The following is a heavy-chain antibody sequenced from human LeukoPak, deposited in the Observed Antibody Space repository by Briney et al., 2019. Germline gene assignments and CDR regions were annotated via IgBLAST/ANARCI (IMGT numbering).Heavy chain of an antibody. Sequence: PSETLSLTCTVSGGSISSYYRSWIRQPPGKGLEWIGYIYYSGSTNYNPSLKSRVTISVDTSKNQFSLKLSSVTAADTAVYYCARVTHYYGSGSYLLDPWGQGTLVTVSS. D-gene: IGHD3-10*01. CDR3: ARVTHYYGSGSYLLDP. CDR2: IYYSGST. V-gene: IGHV4-59*01. J-gene: IGHJ5*02. CDR1: GGSISSYY.